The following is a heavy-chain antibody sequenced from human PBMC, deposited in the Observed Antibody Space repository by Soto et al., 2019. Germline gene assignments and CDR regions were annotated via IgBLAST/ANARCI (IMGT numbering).Heavy chain of an antibody. D-gene: IGHD2-15*01. V-gene: IGHV1-3*01. CDR3: ARDTGSCSGGSCFLYYMDV. J-gene: IGHJ6*03. CDR2: INPANGDT. Sequence: QVQLVQSGSEVKKPGASVRLSCKASGYTFTSYAVYWVRQAPGQRLEWMGWINPANGDTKYSQKFQDRVIVSRDTSASTAYMDLRSLRSEDTAVYYCARDTGSCSGGSCFLYYMDVWGKGTTVTVSS. CDR1: GYTFTSYA.